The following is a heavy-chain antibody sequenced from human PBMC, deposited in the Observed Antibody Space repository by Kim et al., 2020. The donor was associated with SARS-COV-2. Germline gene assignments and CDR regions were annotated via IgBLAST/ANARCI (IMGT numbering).Heavy chain of an antibody. J-gene: IGHJ4*02. D-gene: IGHD3-10*01. Sequence: GSVKGRFTISRNNAKNSVDLQMRGLRAEDTAVYYCAREYYYGSGNSYFDYWGQGTLVTVSS. CDR3: AREYYYGSGNSYFDY. V-gene: IGHV3-11*04.